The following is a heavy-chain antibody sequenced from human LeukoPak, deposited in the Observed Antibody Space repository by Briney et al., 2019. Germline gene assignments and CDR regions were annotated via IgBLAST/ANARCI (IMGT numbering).Heavy chain of an antibody. D-gene: IGHD6-13*01. Sequence: PSETLSLTCTVSGGSISSSSFYWGWIRQPLGKGLEWIGSIYYSGSTYYNPSLKSRVTISVDTSKNQFSLKLSSVTAAGTAVYYCASRNSSSWYEAFDIWGQGTMVTVSS. V-gene: IGHV4-39*01. J-gene: IGHJ3*02. CDR3: ASRNSSSWYEAFDI. CDR1: GGSISSSSFY. CDR2: IYYSGST.